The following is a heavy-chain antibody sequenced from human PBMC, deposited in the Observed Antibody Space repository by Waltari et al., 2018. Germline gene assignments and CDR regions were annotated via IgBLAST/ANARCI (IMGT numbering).Heavy chain of an antibody. CDR1: GGTFSSYA. Sequence: QVQLVQSGAEVKKPGSSVKVSCKASGGTFSSYAISWVRQAPGQGLEWMGGIIPIFGTANLEDKCKSSVTIAADTSSDTAYWELSSLRSEDTAVYYWARRYCSGGSGYSGGEPNAFDIWGQGTMVTVSS. CDR3: ARRYCSGGSGYSGGEPNAFDI. CDR2: IIPIFGTA. V-gene: IGHV1-69*14. D-gene: IGHD2-15*01. J-gene: IGHJ3*02.